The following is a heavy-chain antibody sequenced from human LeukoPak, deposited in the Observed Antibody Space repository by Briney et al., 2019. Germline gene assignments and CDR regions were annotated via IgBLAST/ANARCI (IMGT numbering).Heavy chain of an antibody. CDR1: GYTFTSYG. Sequence: EASVKVTCKASGYTFTSYGISWVRQAPGQGLEWMGWISAYNGNTNYAQKLQGRVTMTTDTSTSTAYMELRSLRSDDTAVYYCARGHGDFWSGPYYFDYWGQGTLVTVSS. J-gene: IGHJ4*02. V-gene: IGHV1-18*01. CDR3: ARGHGDFWSGPYYFDY. D-gene: IGHD3-3*01. CDR2: ISAYNGNT.